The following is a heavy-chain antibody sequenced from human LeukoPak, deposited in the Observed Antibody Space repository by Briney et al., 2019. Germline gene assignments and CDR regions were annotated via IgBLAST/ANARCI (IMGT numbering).Heavy chain of an antibody. Sequence: SETLSLTCIVSGGSISSYYWSWIRQPPGKGLEWIGFYSGSTNYNPSLKSRVTISVDTSKNQFSLKPSSVTAADTAMYYCARDYSSSSQYAFDIWGQGQWSPSLQ. V-gene: IGHV4-59*01. D-gene: IGHD6-13*01. CDR3: ARDYSSSSQYAFDI. J-gene: IGHJ3*02. CDR2: YSGST. CDR1: GGSISSYY.